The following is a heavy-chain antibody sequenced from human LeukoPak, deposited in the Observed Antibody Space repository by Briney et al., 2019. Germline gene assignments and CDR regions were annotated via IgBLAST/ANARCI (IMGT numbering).Heavy chain of an antibody. CDR2: SNHSGST. CDR1: GGSFSGYY. Sequence: SETLSLTCAVYGGSFSGYYWSLIRQPPGKGLEWIGESNHSGSTNYNPSLKSRVTISVDTSKNQFSLKLSSVTAADTAVYYCARGLKKIINYYDSRGHNWFDPWGQGTLVTVSS. J-gene: IGHJ5*02. D-gene: IGHD3-22*01. CDR3: ARGLKKIINYYDSRGHNWFDP. V-gene: IGHV4-34*01.